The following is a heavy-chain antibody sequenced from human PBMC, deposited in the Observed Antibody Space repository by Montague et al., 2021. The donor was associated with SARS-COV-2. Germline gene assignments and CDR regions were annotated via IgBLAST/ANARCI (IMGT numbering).Heavy chain of an antibody. CDR1: DVSLSTSTW. V-gene: IGHV4-4*02. Sequence: SETLSLTCVVSDVSLSTSTWWSWVRQSPGKGLEWVGEIYLSGFTQYNPSVKSRVSISLDDSRSQFSLRLTSVTAVDTAVYFCARGGLGNRGFDYWGQGTLVTVSS. J-gene: IGHJ4*02. CDR2: IYLSGFT. CDR3: ARGGLGNRGFDY. D-gene: IGHD3/OR15-3a*01.